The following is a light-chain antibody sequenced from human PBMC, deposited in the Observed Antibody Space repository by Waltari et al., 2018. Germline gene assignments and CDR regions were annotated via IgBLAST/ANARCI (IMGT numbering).Light chain of an antibody. CDR2: GNN. V-gene: IGLV1-40*01. CDR1: TSNIGACHD. Sequence: QSVLTQPPSVSGTPGQRVTISCSGSTSNIGACHDVHWYQHLPGTAPKLLIYGNNNRPAGVPDRFSGSKSGTSASLAITGLQADDEADYFCQSFDNMLSGGVVFGGGTKLAVL. CDR3: QSFDNMLSGGVV. J-gene: IGLJ2*01.